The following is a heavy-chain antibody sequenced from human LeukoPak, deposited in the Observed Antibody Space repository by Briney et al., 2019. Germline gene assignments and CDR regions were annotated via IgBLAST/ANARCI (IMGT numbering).Heavy chain of an antibody. CDR2: ISGSGGST. Sequence: GGSLRLSCAASGFTFSSYWMSWVRQAPGKGLEWVSAISGSGGSTYYADSVKGRFTISRDNSKNTLYLQMNSLRAEDTAVYYCAKDLGDCSGGSCYSGGAFDIWGQGTMVTVSS. V-gene: IGHV3-23*01. D-gene: IGHD2-15*01. CDR1: GFTFSSYW. CDR3: AKDLGDCSGGSCYSGGAFDI. J-gene: IGHJ3*02.